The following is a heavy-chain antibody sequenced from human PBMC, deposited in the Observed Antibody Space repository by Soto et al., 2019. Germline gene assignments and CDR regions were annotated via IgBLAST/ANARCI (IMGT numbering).Heavy chain of an antibody. CDR2: IYYSGRT. V-gene: IGHV4-39*01. D-gene: IGHD6-13*01. Sequence: QLRLQESGPGLVKSSETLSLTCTISGGSVRSSSYYWGWIRQPPGKGLEWIASIYYSGRTHNNPALRSRVTMTMNTYTNQVSLKMNSVTAADTAAYYCAGHEGGAAADRPLDYWGQGTLLTVSS. CDR3: AGHEGGAAADRPLDY. CDR1: GGSVRSSSYY. J-gene: IGHJ4*02.